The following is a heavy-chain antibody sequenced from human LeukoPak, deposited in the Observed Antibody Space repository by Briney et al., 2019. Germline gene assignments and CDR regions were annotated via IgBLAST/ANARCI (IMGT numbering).Heavy chain of an antibody. J-gene: IGHJ5*02. D-gene: IGHD3-3*01. CDR3: ARPPRYDFWSGPGGWFDP. Sequence: SETLSLTCTVSGGSISSGDYYWSWIRQPPGKGLEWIGSIYYSGSTYYNPSLKSRVTISVDTSKNQFSLKLSSVTAADTAVYYCARPPRYDFWSGPGGWFDPWGQGTLVTVSS. CDR2: IYYSGST. CDR1: GGSISSGDYY. V-gene: IGHV4-39*01.